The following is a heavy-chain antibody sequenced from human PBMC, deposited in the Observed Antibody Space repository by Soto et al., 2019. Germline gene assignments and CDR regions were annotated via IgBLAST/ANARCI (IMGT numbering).Heavy chain of an antibody. CDR3: AREPHGFGELDFDY. CDR2: MNPNSGNT. CDR1: GYTFTSYD. J-gene: IGHJ4*02. Sequence: QVQLVQSGAEVKKPGASVKVSCKASGYTFTSYDINCVRQATGQGLEWMGWMNPNSGNTGYAQKFQGRVTMTRNTSLSTAYMELRSLRSEDKAVYYCAREPHGFGELDFDYWGQGTLVTVSS. D-gene: IGHD3-10*01. V-gene: IGHV1-8*01.